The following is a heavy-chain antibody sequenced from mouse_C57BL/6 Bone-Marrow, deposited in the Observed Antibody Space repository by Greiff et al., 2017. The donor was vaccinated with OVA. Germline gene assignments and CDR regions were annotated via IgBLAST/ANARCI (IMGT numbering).Heavy chain of an antibody. CDR1: GYTFTSYG. Sequence: QVQLKESGAELARPGASVKLSCKASGYTFTSYGISWVKQRTGQGLEWIGEIYPRSGNTYYNEKFKGKATLTADKSSSTAYMELRSLTSEDSAVYFCARGDLTGTDFDYWGQGTTLTVSS. V-gene: IGHV1-81*01. D-gene: IGHD4-1*01. J-gene: IGHJ2*01. CDR2: IYPRSGNT. CDR3: ARGDLTGTDFDY.